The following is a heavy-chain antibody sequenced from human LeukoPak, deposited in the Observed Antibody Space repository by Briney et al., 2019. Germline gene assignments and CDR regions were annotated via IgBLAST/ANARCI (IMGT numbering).Heavy chain of an antibody. CDR2: IYTSGST. J-gene: IGHJ4*02. Sequence: PSETLSLTCTVSGGSISSYYWSWIRQPAGKGLEWIGRIYTSGSTNYNPSLKSRVTMSVDTSKNQFSLKLSSVTAADTAVYYCAREGVNYYDSSGPFDYWGQGTLVTVSS. V-gene: IGHV4-4*07. D-gene: IGHD3-22*01. CDR1: GGSISSYY. CDR3: AREGVNYYDSSGPFDY.